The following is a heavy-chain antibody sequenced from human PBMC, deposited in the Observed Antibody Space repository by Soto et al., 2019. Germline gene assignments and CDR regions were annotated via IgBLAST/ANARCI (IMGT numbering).Heavy chain of an antibody. J-gene: IGHJ3*02. CDR2: IYTSGTT. V-gene: IGHV4-4*07. CDR3: ATATVPWAFDI. Sequence: SETLSLTCKVSCGPMTGHFCSWFRLSAGRGLEWIGRIYTSGTTNYNPSLKSRVSMSVDTSWTDFSLRLTSVTAEDSALYFCATATVPWAFDIWGPGTMVTVSS. D-gene: IGHD1-26*01. CDR1: CGPMTGHF.